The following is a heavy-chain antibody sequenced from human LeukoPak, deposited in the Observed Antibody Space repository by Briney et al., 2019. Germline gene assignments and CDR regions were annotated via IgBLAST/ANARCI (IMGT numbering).Heavy chain of an antibody. CDR3: ARGRSSWEQLTYYYNYYMDV. Sequence: PSETLSLTCTVSGGSISSYYWSWIRQPPGKGLEWIGYIYYSGSTNYNPSLKSRVTISVDTSKNQFSLKLSSVTAADTAVYYCARGRSSWEQLTYYYNYYMDVWGKGTTVTVSS. CDR1: GGSISSYY. CDR2: IYYSGST. D-gene: IGHD1-26*01. V-gene: IGHV4-59*01. J-gene: IGHJ6*03.